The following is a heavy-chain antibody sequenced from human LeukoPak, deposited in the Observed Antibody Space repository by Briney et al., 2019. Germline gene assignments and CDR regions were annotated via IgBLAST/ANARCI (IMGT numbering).Heavy chain of an antibody. D-gene: IGHD1-26*01. CDR3: ARDYSGSYWSAFDI. CDR1: VYSFTGYY. Sequence: ASGKVSCKASVYSFTGYYLHWVRQAPAQGLEWMGWINPNSGGTNYAQKFQGRVTMTRDTSISTAYLELSRLRSDDTAVYYCARDYSGSYWSAFDIWGQGTTVTVSS. CDR2: INPNSGGT. V-gene: IGHV1-2*02. J-gene: IGHJ3*02.